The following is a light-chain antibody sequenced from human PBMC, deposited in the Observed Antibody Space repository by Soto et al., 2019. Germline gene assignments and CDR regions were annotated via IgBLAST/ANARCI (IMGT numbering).Light chain of an antibody. CDR3: CLSPGSLTWL. V-gene: IGLV2-11*01. Sequence: QSVLTQPRSVSGSPGQSVTISCTATGSDVGDSSHVSWYQLHLGKAPKLMIYEVNNRPSGVPDRFSGSKSGSTASLTISGLQAEDEAEYYCCLSPGSLTWLFGGGTKLT. CDR1: GSDVGDSSH. CDR2: EVN. J-gene: IGLJ3*02.